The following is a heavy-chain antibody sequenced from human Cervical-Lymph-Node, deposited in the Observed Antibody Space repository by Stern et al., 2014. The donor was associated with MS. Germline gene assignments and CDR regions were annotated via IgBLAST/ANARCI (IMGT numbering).Heavy chain of an antibody. CDR2: IGGSGGSK. D-gene: IGHD2-15*01. Sequence: EVQLVESGGGFVQPAGSLSLSCAASGFSFSSYAMSWVRLPPGQGLEWVSGIGGSGGSKYYDDSVKGRLTIPRDNSKNTLYLVMHSLRAEDTAVFYCAKQNGYCSGGSCSELDYFDYWGQGTLVTVSS. CDR1: GFSFSSYA. CDR3: AKQNGYCSGGSCSELDYFDY. J-gene: IGHJ4*02. V-gene: IGHV3-23*04.